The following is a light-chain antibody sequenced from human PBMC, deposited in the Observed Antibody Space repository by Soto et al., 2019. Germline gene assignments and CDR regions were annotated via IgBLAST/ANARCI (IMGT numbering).Light chain of an antibody. J-gene: IGKJ4*01. CDR1: QTISSNY. CDR3: QQYYSSPLS. Sequence: EFVLTQSPCTLSLSPGERATLSCRASQTISSNYLAWYQQKPGQAPRLLIFGASSRATGIPDRFSGGGSGTDFTLIINRLEPEDFAVYYCQQYYSSPLSFGGGTKVDIK. V-gene: IGKV3-20*01. CDR2: GAS.